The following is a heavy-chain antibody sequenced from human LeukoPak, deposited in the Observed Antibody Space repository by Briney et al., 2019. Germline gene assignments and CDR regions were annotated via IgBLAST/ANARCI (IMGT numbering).Heavy chain of an antibody. V-gene: IGHV1-69*04. CDR2: IIPILGIA. J-gene: IGHJ6*01. CDR1: GGTFSSYA. Sequence: ASVKVSCKASGGTFSSYAISWVRQAPGQGLEWMGRIIPILGIANYAQKFQGRVTITADKSTSTAYMELSSLRSEDTAVYYCARPPRNYYDISGYSLDYSSGMDAGGQGPRSPSPQ. D-gene: IGHD3-22*01. CDR3: ARPPRNYYDISGYSLDYSSGMDA.